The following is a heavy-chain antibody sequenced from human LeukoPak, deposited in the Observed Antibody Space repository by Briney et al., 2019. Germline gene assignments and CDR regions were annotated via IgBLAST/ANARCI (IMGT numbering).Heavy chain of an antibody. CDR3: AREVVVVPERLLYYYYYYYMDV. CDR2: IYTSGST. D-gene: IGHD2-2*01. V-gene: IGHV4-61*02. Sequence: SETLSLTCTVSGGSISSGTYYWSWIRQPAGKGLERIGRIYTSGSTNYNPSLKSRVTISVDTSKNQFSLKLSSVTAADTAVYYCAREVVVVPERLLYYYYYYYMDVWGKGTTVTVSS. CDR1: GGSISSGTYY. J-gene: IGHJ6*03.